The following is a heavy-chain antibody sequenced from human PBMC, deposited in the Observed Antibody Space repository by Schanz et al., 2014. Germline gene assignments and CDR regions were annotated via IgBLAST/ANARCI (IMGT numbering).Heavy chain of an antibody. D-gene: IGHD6-13*01. CDR2: IRYDGNDN. V-gene: IGHV3-30*02. CDR3: ASSSSSWTFFDY. Sequence: QVQLVESGGGVVQPGGSLRLSCAASGFTFRTYGMHWVRQDPGKGLEWGAFIRYDGNDNYYADSVRGRFTISRDNSKNTLYLQMNSLIAEDTAVYYCASSSSSWTFFDYWGQGALVTVSS. CDR1: GFTFRTYG. J-gene: IGHJ4*02.